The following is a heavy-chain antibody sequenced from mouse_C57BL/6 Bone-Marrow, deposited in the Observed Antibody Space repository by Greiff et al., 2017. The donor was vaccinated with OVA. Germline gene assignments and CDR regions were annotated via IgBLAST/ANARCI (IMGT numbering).Heavy chain of an antibody. CDR2: IDPEDGDT. CDR3: THYGNSLDY. Sequence: VQLQQSGAELVRPGASVKLSCTASGFTINDYYMHWVKQRPEQGLEWIGRIDPEDGDTEYAPKFQGKATMTADTSSNTAYLQLSSLTSEDTAVYYCTHYGNSLDYWGQGTTLTVSS. J-gene: IGHJ2*01. V-gene: IGHV14-1*01. CDR1: GFTINDYY. D-gene: IGHD2-1*01.